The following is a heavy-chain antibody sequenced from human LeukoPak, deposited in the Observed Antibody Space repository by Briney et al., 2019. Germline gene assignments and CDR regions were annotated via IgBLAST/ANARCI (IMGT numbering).Heavy chain of an antibody. CDR3: ARLSSSWYGGIDY. J-gene: IGHJ4*02. Sequence: SETLSLTCTVSGGSISSGGYYWSWIRQPPGKGLEWIGYIYHSGSTYYNPSLKSRVTISVDTSKNQFSLKLSSVTAADTAVYYCARLSSSWYGGIDYWGQGTLVTVSS. CDR1: GGSISSGGYY. D-gene: IGHD6-13*01. V-gene: IGHV4-30-2*01. CDR2: IYHSGST.